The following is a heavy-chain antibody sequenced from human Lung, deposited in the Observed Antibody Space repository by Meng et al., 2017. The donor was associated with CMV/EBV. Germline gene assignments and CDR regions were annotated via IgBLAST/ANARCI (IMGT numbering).Heavy chain of an antibody. CDR3: AREGVYFDY. J-gene: IGHJ4*02. Sequence: SCSASGFTFSTYAMHWVRQAPGKGLEWVALISFDGSSKYFVDSVKGRFTISRDSSKNTLYLQMNTLRTEDTAIYFFAREGVYFDYWGQGTLVTVSS. D-gene: IGHD3-16*01. CDR1: GFTFSTYA. CDR2: ISFDGSSK. V-gene: IGHV3-30-3*01.